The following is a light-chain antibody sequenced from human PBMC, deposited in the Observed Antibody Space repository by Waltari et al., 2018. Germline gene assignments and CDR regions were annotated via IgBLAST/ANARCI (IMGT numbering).Light chain of an antibody. CDR2: SIS. Sequence: EVVLTQSPDTLSVSPGDSATLSCRASQSVGINLAWYQQKPGQAPRLLMYSISKRATGVPARFSGSGSGTQFTFTIGSLQSEDFAVYFCQHYNNWPLIAFGQGTRLESK. CDR3: QHYNNWPLIA. CDR1: QSVGIN. J-gene: IGKJ5*01. V-gene: IGKV3-15*01.